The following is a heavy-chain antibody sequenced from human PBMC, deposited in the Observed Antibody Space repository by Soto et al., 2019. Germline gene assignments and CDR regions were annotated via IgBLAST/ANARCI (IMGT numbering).Heavy chain of an antibody. CDR2: VYYSGST. CDR1: GASIITISHY. J-gene: IGHJ4*02. V-gene: IGHV4-39*01. CDR3: ARHRTSSRRHFDY. D-gene: IGHD6-6*01. Sequence: SETLSLTCTGSGASIITISHYWGWIRQPPGKGLEWIGTVYYSGSTYYNPSLQSRVAISVDTSKNQFSLKLSSVTAADTAVYYCARHRTSSRRHFDYWGQGTLVTVS.